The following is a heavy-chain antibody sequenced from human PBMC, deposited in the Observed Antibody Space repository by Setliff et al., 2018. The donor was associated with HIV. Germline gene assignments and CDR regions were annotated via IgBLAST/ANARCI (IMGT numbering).Heavy chain of an antibody. D-gene: IGHD2-21*01. CDR1: GYRFIGHY. Sequence: ASVKVSCKTSGYRFIGHYLHWVRLAPGQVPEWVGWINPETGDPNYAQKFRGRVLMTRDTSITTAFLHVAKLTSDDTAIYYCATGIPSDLDYWGQGTLVTVSS. CDR3: ATGIPSDLDY. CDR2: INPETGDP. J-gene: IGHJ4*01. V-gene: IGHV1-2*02.